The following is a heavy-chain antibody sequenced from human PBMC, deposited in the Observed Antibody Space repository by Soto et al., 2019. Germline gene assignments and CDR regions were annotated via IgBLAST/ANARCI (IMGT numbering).Heavy chain of an antibody. CDR2: ITDNGGST. J-gene: IGHJ4*02. CDR3: AKERATTTAFDV. V-gene: IGHV3-23*01. Sequence: PGGSLRLSCAASGFTFSRDGMSWVRQAPGKGLEWVSLITDNGGSTYYADSVKGRFTISRDNTKNTLFLQMNSLRAEDTAVYYCAKERATTTAFDVWGQGAPVTVSS. CDR1: GFTFSRDG. D-gene: IGHD4-17*01.